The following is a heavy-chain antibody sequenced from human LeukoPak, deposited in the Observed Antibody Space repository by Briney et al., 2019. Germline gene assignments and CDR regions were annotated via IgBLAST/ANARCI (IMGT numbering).Heavy chain of an antibody. Sequence: PSETLSLTCTVSGGSISSSSYYWGWIRQPPGKGLEWIGRIYYSGSTYYNPSLKSRVTISVDTSKNQFSLKLSSVTAADTAVYYCARGLRFLEWLPYYYYYYGMDVWGQGTTVTVSS. CDR3: ARGLRFLEWLPYYYYYYGMDV. V-gene: IGHV4-39*01. J-gene: IGHJ6*02. CDR1: GGSISSSSYY. D-gene: IGHD3-3*01. CDR2: IYYSGST.